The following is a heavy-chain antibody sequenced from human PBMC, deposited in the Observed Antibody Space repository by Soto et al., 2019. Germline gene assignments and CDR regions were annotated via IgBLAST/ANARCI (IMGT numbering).Heavy chain of an antibody. J-gene: IGHJ3*02. CDR2: ISYDGSNK. Sequence: GGSLRLSCAASGFTFSSYAMHWVRQAPGKGLEWVAVISYDGSNKYYADSVKGRFTISRDNSKNTLYLQMNSLRAEDTAVYYCARTRLGSGWFDAFDIWGQGTMVTVSS. D-gene: IGHD6-19*01. CDR1: GFTFSSYA. CDR3: ARTRLGSGWFDAFDI. V-gene: IGHV3-30-3*01.